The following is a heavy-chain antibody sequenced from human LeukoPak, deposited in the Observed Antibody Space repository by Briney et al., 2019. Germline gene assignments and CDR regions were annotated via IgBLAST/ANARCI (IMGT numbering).Heavy chain of an antibody. Sequence: GGSLRLSCAAPGFTFSSYSMNWVRQAPGKGPEWVSSISSSSSYIYYADSVKGRFTISRDNAKNSLYLQMNSLRAEDTAVYYCARDLGYCSSTSCSHYGMDVWGQGTTVTVSS. CDR1: GFTFSSYS. V-gene: IGHV3-21*01. CDR2: ISSSSSYI. J-gene: IGHJ6*02. D-gene: IGHD2-2*03. CDR3: ARDLGYCSSTSCSHYGMDV.